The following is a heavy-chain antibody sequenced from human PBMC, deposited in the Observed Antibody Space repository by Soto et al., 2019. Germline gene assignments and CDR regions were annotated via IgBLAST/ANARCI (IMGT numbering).Heavy chain of an antibody. CDR3: ARGSGSIAVAGTSY. CDR1: GYTFTSYG. Sequence: QVQLVQSGVEVKKPGASVKVSCKASGYTFTSYGIIWVRQAPGQWLEWMGWSSANNGNTKYAQNFQGRVTMTTDTSTSTAFMELRSLRSDDTAVYYCARGSGSIAVAGTSYWGQGTLVTVSS. J-gene: IGHJ4*02. CDR2: SSANNGNT. V-gene: IGHV1-18*01. D-gene: IGHD6-19*01.